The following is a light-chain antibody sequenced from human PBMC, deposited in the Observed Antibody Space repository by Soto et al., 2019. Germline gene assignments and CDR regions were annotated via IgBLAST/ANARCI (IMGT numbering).Light chain of an antibody. J-gene: IGKJ2*01. CDR2: DAS. Sequence: DIQMTQSPSSLSTSVGDRVTITCRASQSIRGSLNWYQQKPGRAPKLLIYDASKLERGVPSRFSGGGSGTDFTFTISSLQPEDIATYYCQQYDNLPGYTFGQGTKLEI. CDR1: QSIRGS. CDR3: QQYDNLPGYT. V-gene: IGKV1-33*01.